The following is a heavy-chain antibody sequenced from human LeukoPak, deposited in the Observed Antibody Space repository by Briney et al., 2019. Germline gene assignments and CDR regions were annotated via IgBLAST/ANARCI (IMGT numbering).Heavy chain of an antibody. CDR3: ARVADGYVPNYYDY. CDR1: GFTFSSYG. D-gene: IGHD5-24*01. CDR2: ISYDGSNK. J-gene: IGHJ4*02. Sequence: PGGSLRLSCAASGFTFSSYGMHWVRQAPGKGLEWVAVISYDGSNKYYADSVKGRFTISRDNSKNTLYLQMNSLRAEDTAVYYCARVADGYVPNYYDYWGQGTLVTVSS. V-gene: IGHV3-30*03.